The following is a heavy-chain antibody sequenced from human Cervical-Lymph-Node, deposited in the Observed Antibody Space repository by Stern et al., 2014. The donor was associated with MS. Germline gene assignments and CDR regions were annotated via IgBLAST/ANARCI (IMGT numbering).Heavy chain of an antibody. CDR3: AHSDYSKWYFDY. V-gene: IGHV2-5*02. J-gene: IGHJ4*02. D-gene: IGHD4-11*01. Sequence: QVTLKESGPPLVKPTQTLTLTCTFAGFSFNTSEASVGWIRQPPGKALEWLGIIYWDDDKRYSPSLKNRLTLTKDTSTNQVVLTMTNMDPVDTATYYCAHSDYSKWYFDYWGQGTLVTVSS. CDR2: IYWDDDK. CDR1: GFSFNTSEAS.